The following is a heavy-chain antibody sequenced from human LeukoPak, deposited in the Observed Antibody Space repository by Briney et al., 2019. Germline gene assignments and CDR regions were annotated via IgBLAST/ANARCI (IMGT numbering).Heavy chain of an antibody. CDR3: ARGNSGYDPSRMDV. V-gene: IGHV4-34*01. CDR2: INHSGST. CDR1: GGSFSGYY. Sequence: SETLSLTCAVYGGSFSGYYWSWIRQPPVKGLEWIGEINHSGSTNYNPSLKSRVTISVDTSNNQFSLKLSSVTAADTAVYYCARGNSGYDPSRMDVWGQGTTVTVSS. D-gene: IGHD5-12*01. J-gene: IGHJ6*02.